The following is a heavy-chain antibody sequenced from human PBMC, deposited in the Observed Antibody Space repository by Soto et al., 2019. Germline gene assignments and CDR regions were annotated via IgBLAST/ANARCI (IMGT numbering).Heavy chain of an antibody. CDR1: GGSISSYY. J-gene: IGHJ4*02. V-gene: IGHV4-59*01. D-gene: IGHD2-21*02. CDR2: TYYGGST. Sequence: QVQLQESGPGLVKPSETLSLTCTVSGGSISSYYWSWIRQPPGKGLEWIGYTYYGGSTNYNPSLKSRVTISVDTSKNQFSLKLSSVTAADTAVYYCARGWGLVFDYWGQGTLVTVSS. CDR3: ARGWGLVFDY.